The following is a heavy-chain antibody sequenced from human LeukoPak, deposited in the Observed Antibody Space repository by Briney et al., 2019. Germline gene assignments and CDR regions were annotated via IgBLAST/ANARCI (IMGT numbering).Heavy chain of an antibody. J-gene: IGHJ6*03. V-gene: IGHV3-21*01. CDR1: GFTFNNYN. D-gene: IGHD1-26*01. CDR3: ARDPYSGNYGNYYYYYMDV. CDR2: ITSSGTYI. Sequence: PGGSLRLSCATSGFTFNNYNMNWVRQAPGRALEWVSSITSSGTYIFYADSVKGRFTISRDNAKNSLYLQMNSLGPEDTAVYYCARDPYSGNYGNYYYYYMDVWAKGPRSPSP.